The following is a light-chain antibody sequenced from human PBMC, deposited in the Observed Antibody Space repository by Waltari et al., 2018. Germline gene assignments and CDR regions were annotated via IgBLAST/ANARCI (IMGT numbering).Light chain of an antibody. J-gene: IGKJ5*01. CDR3: QQDNEWPPIT. CDR1: QSLYIN. V-gene: IGKV3-15*01. CDR2: RAS. Sequence: EIVLTQSPATLSVSQGERVTLSCRASQSLYINLAWYQQKPGQPPRLLIYRASTRATGVPARFSCTGSGTQFTLTISSLQSEDSGVYYCQQDNEWPPITFGQGTRLEIK.